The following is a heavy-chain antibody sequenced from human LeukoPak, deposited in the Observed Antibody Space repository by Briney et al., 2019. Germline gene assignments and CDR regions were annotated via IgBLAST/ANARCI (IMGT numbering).Heavy chain of an antibody. CDR1: GYTFTDYY. J-gene: IGHJ5*02. CDR3: ATNPRYCSSTSCYFP. CDR2: VDPEDGET. Sequence: ATVKISCKVSGYTFTDYYMHWVQQAPGKGLEWMGLVDPEDGETIYAEKFQGRVTITADTSTDTAYMELSSLRSEDTAVYYCATNPRYCSSTSCYFPWGQGTLSPSPQ. D-gene: IGHD2-2*01. V-gene: IGHV1-69-2*01.